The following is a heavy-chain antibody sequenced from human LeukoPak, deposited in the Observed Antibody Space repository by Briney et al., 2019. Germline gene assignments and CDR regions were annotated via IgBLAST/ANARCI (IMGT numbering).Heavy chain of an antibody. CDR2: ISGSGGST. CDR1: GFIFSSYA. Sequence: GGSLRLSCAASGFIFSSYAMSWVRQAPGKGLEWVSAISGSGGSTYYADSVKGRFTISRDNSKNTLYLQMNSLRAEDTAVYYCAKDRDLVRGVIIDNWGQGTLVTVSS. J-gene: IGHJ4*02. D-gene: IGHD3-10*01. V-gene: IGHV3-23*01. CDR3: AKDRDLVRGVIIDN.